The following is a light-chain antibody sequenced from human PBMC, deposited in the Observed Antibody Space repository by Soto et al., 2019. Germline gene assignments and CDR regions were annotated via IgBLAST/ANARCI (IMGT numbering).Light chain of an antibody. CDR2: EVS. CDR1: SSDVGGYNF. V-gene: IGLV2-14*03. J-gene: IGLJ1*01. CDR3: ISYTTSSTLV. Sequence: QSVLTQPASVFGSPGQSITISCTGTSSDVGGYNFVSWYQQHPGKAPKLMIYEVSSRPSGVSNRFSGSKSGNTASLTISGLQPEDEADYYCISYTTSSTLVFGTGTKLTVL.